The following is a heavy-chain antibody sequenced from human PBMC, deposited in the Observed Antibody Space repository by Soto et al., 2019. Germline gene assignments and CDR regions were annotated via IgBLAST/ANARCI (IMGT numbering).Heavy chain of an antibody. Sequence: GGSLRLSCAASGFTFSDYAVSWVRQAPGKGLEWVSAISGSGGSTYYADSMEGRLTISRDNSKNTLYLQMNSLRAEDTAVYYCAKVIFRDGDPWYYYYMDVFGKVPTVTVSS. V-gene: IGHV3-23*01. J-gene: IGHJ6*03. CDR1: GFTFSDYA. D-gene: IGHD4-17*01. CDR2: ISGSGGST. CDR3: AKVIFRDGDPWYYYYMDV.